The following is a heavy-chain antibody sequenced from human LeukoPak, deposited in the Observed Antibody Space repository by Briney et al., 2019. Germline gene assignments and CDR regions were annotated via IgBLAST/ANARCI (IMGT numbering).Heavy chain of an antibody. Sequence: PSETLSLTCTVSGASISSSRYYWGWIRQPPGKGLEWIGTIYYSGATYYNPSLKSRVTISVDTSKNQFSLKLSSVTAADTAVYYCARRPYSSSSGLATYMDVWGKGTTVTVSS. CDR3: ARRPYSSSSGLATYMDV. CDR1: GASISSSRYY. D-gene: IGHD6-6*01. J-gene: IGHJ6*03. CDR2: IYYSGAT. V-gene: IGHV4-39*01.